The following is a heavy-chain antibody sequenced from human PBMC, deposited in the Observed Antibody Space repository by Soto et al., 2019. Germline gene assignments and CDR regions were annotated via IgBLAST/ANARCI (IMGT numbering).Heavy chain of an antibody. CDR2: INRDGSET. V-gene: IGHV3-7*01. CDR1: GLTFSNYW. D-gene: IGHD2-2*01. Sequence: EVQLVESGGGLVQPGGSLRLSCVVSGLTFSNYWMSWVRQAPGKGLEWVANINRDGSETYYVDSVKGRFTISRDNIKNSLYLQMTSLRAEDTAVYYCDLPARECSSPGCANWGQGTLVTVSS. CDR3: DLPARECSSPGCAN. J-gene: IGHJ4*02.